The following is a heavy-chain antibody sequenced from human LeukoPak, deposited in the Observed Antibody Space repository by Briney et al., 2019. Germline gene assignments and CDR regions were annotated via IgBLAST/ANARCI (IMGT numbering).Heavy chain of an antibody. Sequence: SETLSLACTVSGGSVRSSSYYWGCIRQPPGKGLEWIGSVHYNGSTCYNPSLGGRVIMSIDTSKNQFSLKLTSVTAADTAMYYCARDRGVPRPYYFDQWGQGTLVTVSS. CDR1: GGSVRSSSYY. D-gene: IGHD3-10*01. V-gene: IGHV4-39*07. CDR2: VHYNGST. CDR3: ARDRGVPRPYYFDQ. J-gene: IGHJ4*02.